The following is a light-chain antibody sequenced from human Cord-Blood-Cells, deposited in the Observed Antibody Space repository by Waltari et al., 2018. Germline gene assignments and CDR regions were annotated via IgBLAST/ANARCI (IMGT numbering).Light chain of an antibody. CDR2: RNN. CDR3: AAWDDSLSGRV. V-gene: IGLV1-47*01. CDR1: SSTIGSNY. Sequence: QSVLTQPPSASGTPGQRVTISCPGSSSTIGSNYVYWYQQLPGTAPKLLIYRNNQRPSGVPDRFSGSKSGTSASLAISGLRSEDEADYYCAAWDDSLSGRVFGGGTKLTVL. J-gene: IGLJ3*02.